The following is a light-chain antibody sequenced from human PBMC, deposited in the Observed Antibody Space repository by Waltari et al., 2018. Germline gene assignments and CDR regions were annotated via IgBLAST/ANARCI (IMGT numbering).Light chain of an antibody. CDR3: AAWDDSLSGPV. J-gene: IGLJ3*02. CDR1: SSNIGNNA. Sequence: QSVLTQPPSVSEAPRQRVTISCSGSSSNIGNNAVNWYQQLPGKAPKLLIYYDDLLPSGVSDRFSGSKSGTSASLAISGLQSEDDADYYCAAWDDSLSGPVFGGGTKLTVL. V-gene: IGLV1-36*01. CDR2: YDD.